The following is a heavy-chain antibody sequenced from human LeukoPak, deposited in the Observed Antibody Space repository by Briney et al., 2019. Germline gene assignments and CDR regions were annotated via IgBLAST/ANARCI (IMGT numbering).Heavy chain of an antibody. Sequence: PGGSLRLSCAASGFTFSSYAMSWVRQAPGKGLEWVSAISGSGGSTYYADSVKGRFTISRDNSKNTLYLQMNSLRAEDTAVYYCARDPYNGSYGNYYYYFMDVWGKGTTVTVSS. CDR3: ARDPYNGSYGNYYYYFMDV. CDR1: GFTFSSYA. J-gene: IGHJ6*03. CDR2: ISGSGGST. V-gene: IGHV3-23*01. D-gene: IGHD1-26*01.